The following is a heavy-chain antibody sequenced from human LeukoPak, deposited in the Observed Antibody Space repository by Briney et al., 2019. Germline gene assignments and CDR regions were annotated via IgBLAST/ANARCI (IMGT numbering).Heavy chain of an antibody. CDR2: ISGYNGNT. Sequence: ASVTVSCKASGDTFTSYGISWVRQAPGQGVEWMGWISGYNGNTNYAQKLQGRVTMTTDTSTSTAYMELRSLRSDDTAMYYCARSTYCSTTSCYPEYNWFDPWGQGTLVTVSS. CDR3: ARSTYCSTTSCYPEYNWFDP. CDR1: GDTFTSYG. J-gene: IGHJ5*02. V-gene: IGHV1-18*01. D-gene: IGHD2-2*01.